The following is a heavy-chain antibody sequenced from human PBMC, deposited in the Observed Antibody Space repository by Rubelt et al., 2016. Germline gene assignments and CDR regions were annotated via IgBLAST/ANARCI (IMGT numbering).Heavy chain of an antibody. CDR2: ISGSGNNT. D-gene: IGHD6-19*01. CDR1: GFTFKNFA. V-gene: IGHV3-23*01. Sequence: GGSLRLSCAVSGFTFKNFAMNWVRQAPGKGLEWVSGISGSGNNTYYADSLKGRFAISRDNSKNTLYLQMNSLRADDTAVYFCARRKGGTSVAGLDYWGQGNLVTVSS. J-gene: IGHJ4*02. CDR3: ARRKGGTSVAGLDY.